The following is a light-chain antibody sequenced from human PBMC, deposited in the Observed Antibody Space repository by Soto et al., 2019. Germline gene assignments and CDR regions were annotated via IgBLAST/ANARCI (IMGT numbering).Light chain of an antibody. CDR2: DAS. CDR3: QQSNNHPFT. J-gene: IGKJ5*01. CDR1: QSVSSY. Sequence: ILLAQSPAHLSLSPGEKATLSCRAIQSVSSYLAWYQQKPGQAPMLLVYDASNPATGIPSRFSGSGSGTDFTLTICSLQDEYVANYYRQQSNNHPFTFGPGTRLEIK. V-gene: IGKV3-11*01.